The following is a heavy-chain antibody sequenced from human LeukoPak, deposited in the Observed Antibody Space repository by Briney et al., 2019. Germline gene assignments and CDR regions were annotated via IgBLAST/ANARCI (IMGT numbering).Heavy chain of an antibody. CDR1: GFTFSSCW. CDR3: ARVWGSTGDLNY. D-gene: IGHD7-27*01. J-gene: IGHJ4*02. V-gene: IGHV3-74*01. Sequence: GGSLRLSCAASGFTFSSCWMHWVRQAPGKGLMWVSRINTDGSITSYADSVKGRFTISRDNAKNTLYLQMNSLRAEDTAVYYCARVWGSTGDLNYWGQGTLVTVSS. CDR2: INTDGSIT.